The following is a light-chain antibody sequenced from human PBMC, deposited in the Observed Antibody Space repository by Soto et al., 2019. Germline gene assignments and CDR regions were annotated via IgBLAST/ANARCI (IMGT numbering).Light chain of an antibody. CDR3: QQRNDWPLT. Sequence: EIGLTQSPSTLSWSTGETAILSCRASQSVMNYLAWYQQKHGQAPRFLIYDASYRATGIPARFSGRGYGTDFTLTISSLETEDFAVYYCQQRNDWPLTFGPGTRLEIK. V-gene: IGKV3-11*01. J-gene: IGKJ5*01. CDR2: DAS. CDR1: QSVMNY.